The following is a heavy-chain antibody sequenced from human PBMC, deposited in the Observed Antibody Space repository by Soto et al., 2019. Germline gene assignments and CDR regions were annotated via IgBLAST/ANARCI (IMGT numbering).Heavy chain of an antibody. CDR2: ISSSSSTI. J-gene: IGHJ6*03. V-gene: IGHV3-48*01. D-gene: IGHD6-13*01. CDR3: ARVRQQLDSYYYYYYMDV. CDR1: GFTFSSYS. Sequence: PVGSLRLSCAASGFTFSSYSMNWVRQAPGKGLEWVSYISSSSSTIYYADTVKGRFTISRDNAKKSLYLQMNSLRAEDTAVYYCARVRQQLDSYYYYYYMDVWGKGTTVTVSS.